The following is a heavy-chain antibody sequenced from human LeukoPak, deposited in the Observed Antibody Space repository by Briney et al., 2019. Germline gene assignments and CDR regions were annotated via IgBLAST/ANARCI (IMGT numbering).Heavy chain of an antibody. CDR2: IKQDGSEK. CDR1: GFTFSSYW. D-gene: IGHD3-3*01. Sequence: PGGSLRLSCAASGFTFSSYWMSWVRQAPGKGLEWVANIKQDGSEKYYVDSVKGRFTISRDNAKNSLYLQMNSLRAEDTAVYYCARVADVWSGYPLYDYWGQGTLVTVSS. V-gene: IGHV3-7*01. CDR3: ARVADVWSGYPLYDY. J-gene: IGHJ4*02.